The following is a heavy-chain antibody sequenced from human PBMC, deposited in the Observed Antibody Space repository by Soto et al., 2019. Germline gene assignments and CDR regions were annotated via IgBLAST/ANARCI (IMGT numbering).Heavy chain of an antibody. Sequence: SVKVSCKASGGTFSSYAISWVRQAPGQGLEWMGGIIPIFGTANYAQKFQGRVTITADESTSTAYMELSSLRSEDTAVYYCARDKGSGWGWFDPWGQGTQVTVSS. CDR3: ARDKGSGWGWFDP. CDR1: GGTFSSYA. D-gene: IGHD6-19*01. CDR2: IIPIFGTA. V-gene: IGHV1-69*13. J-gene: IGHJ5*02.